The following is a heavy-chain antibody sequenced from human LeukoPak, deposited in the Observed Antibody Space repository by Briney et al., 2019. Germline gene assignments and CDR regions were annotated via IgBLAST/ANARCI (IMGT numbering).Heavy chain of an antibody. CDR3: ARDIVTMVRGAPSAFDI. CDR1: GGSVSDYY. Sequence: PSETLSLTCAVYGGSVSDYYCNWIRQPPGKGLEWIGEINPSGNTNYNPSLKSRVSISVDTSKNQFSLKLSSVTAADTAVYYCARDIVTMVRGAPSAFDIWGQGTMVTVSS. CDR2: INPSGNT. V-gene: IGHV4-34*01. D-gene: IGHD3-10*01. J-gene: IGHJ3*02.